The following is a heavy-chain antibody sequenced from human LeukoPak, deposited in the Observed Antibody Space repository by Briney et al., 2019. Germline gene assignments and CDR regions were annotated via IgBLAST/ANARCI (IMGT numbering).Heavy chain of an antibody. CDR1: GYTFTGYY. Sequence: GASVKVSCKASGYTFTGYYMHWVRQAPGQGLEWMGWINPNSGGTNYAQKFQGRVTMTRDTSISTAYMELSRLRSDDTAVYYCARAVWMSMANDAFDIWGQGTMVTVSS. J-gene: IGHJ3*02. CDR2: INPNSGGT. V-gene: IGHV1-2*02. D-gene: IGHD2/OR15-2a*01. CDR3: ARAVWMSMANDAFDI.